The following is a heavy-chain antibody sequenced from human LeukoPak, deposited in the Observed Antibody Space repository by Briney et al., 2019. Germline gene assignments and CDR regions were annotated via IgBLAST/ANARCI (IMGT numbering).Heavy chain of an antibody. J-gene: IGHJ3*02. D-gene: IGHD3-22*01. CDR3: ARNRFRITMIVARGAPNALDI. CDR1: GYTFTSYG. CDR2: ISAYNGNT. Sequence: ASVKVSCKASGYTFTSYGISWVRQAPGQGLEWMGWISAYNGNTNYAQKLPGRVTMTTDTSKSKAYMELRSLRSDDTAVYYCARNRFRITMIVARGAPNALDIGGQGTRATVSS. V-gene: IGHV1-18*01.